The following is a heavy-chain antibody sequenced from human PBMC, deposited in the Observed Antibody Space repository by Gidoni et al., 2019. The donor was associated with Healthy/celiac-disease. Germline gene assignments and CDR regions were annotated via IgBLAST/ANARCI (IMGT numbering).Heavy chain of an antibody. CDR3: AKDLVTPVHAFDI. Sequence: EVQPLESGGGLVQLVGSLRLPCAASGFTSSSYAMSWVRQAPGKGLEWVSAIRGSGGSTYYADSVKGRFTISRDNSKNTLYLQMNSLRAEDTAVYYCAKDLVTPVHAFDIWGQGTMVTVSS. CDR1: GFTSSSYA. D-gene: IGHD2-15*01. CDR2: IRGSGGST. V-gene: IGHV3-23*01. J-gene: IGHJ3*02.